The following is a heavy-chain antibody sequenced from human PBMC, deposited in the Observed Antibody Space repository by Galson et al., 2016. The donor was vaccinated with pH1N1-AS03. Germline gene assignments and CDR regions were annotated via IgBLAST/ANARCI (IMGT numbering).Heavy chain of an antibody. V-gene: IGHV1-24*01. Sequence: SVKVSCKVSGLSLSELSMHWVRQAPGEGLEWMGCFDREDGEAIYAQKFQGRLTVTEDRSTDTAYMELSSLRPEDTATYYCATDYDYWGQGTLVTVSS. CDR3: ATDYDY. CDR2: FDREDGEA. J-gene: IGHJ4*02. CDR1: GLSLSELS.